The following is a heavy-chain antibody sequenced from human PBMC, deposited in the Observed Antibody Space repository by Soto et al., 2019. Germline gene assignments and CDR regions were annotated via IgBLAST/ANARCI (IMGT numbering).Heavy chain of an antibody. CDR1: GFPFSSYA. J-gene: IGHJ3*02. CDR3: AKGGYYSLFDI. D-gene: IGHD3-16*01. CDR2: TSGSGGRT. Sequence: RLSCVASGFPFSSYAMSWVRQTPGKGLEWVSGTSGSGGRTYYADSVKGRFTISRDNSNNTLSLQMHILRVEDTAVYFCAKGGYYSLFDIWGQGTVVTVSS. V-gene: IGHV3-23*01.